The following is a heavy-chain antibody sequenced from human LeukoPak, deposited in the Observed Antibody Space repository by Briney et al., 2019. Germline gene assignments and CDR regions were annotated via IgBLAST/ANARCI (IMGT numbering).Heavy chain of an antibody. Sequence: PSETLSPTCAVSGGTISSHYWSWIRQPPGKGLEWIGFIYYSGTTKYNPSLKSRVTISADTSKNQFSLKLSSVTAADTAVYYCARQADDSSSSLVYFDYWGQGILVTVSS. CDR1: GGTISSHY. J-gene: IGHJ4*02. CDR2: IYYSGTT. V-gene: IGHV4-59*08. D-gene: IGHD6-6*01. CDR3: ARQADDSSSSLVYFDY.